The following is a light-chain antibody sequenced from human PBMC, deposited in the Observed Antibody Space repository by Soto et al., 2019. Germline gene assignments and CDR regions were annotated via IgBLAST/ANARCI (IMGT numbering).Light chain of an antibody. J-gene: IGKJ1*01. Sequence: DIVMTQSPDSLAVSLGERATLNCKSSQSVLYSSNNKNYLAWYQQKPGQPPQLLIYEVSNRFSGVPDRFSGSGSGTDFTLKISGLEAEDVGVYYCMQTIQLPWTFGQGTKVDI. CDR3: MQTIQLPWT. CDR1: QSVLYSSNNKNY. CDR2: EVS. V-gene: IGKV4-1*01.